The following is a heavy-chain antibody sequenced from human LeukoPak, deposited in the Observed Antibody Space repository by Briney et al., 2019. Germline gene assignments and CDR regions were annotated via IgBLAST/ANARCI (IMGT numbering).Heavy chain of an antibody. CDR3: ARDRSSGSCPSAFDI. CDR1: GYTFTGYY. Sequence: ASVKVSCKASGYTFTGYYMHWVRQAPGQGLEWMGWINPNSGGTNFAQKFQGRVTMTRDTSLSTAYMELSRLRSDDTAVYYCARDRSSGSCPSAFDIWGQGTMVTVSS. J-gene: IGHJ3*02. D-gene: IGHD1-26*01. V-gene: IGHV1-2*02. CDR2: INPNSGGT.